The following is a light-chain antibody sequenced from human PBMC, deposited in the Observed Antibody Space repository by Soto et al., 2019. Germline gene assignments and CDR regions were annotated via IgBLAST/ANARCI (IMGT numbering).Light chain of an antibody. V-gene: IGKV3-20*01. CDR2: GAS. CDR1: QSVSSY. CDR3: QQYNTSPFT. J-gene: IGKJ2*01. Sequence: ELVLTQSPGTLSLSPGERATLSCRASQSVSSYLAWYQENPGQAPRLLIYGASSRATGIPDRFSGSGSGTDFTLTISRLETEDFALYYCQQYNTSPFTFGQGNKLEIK.